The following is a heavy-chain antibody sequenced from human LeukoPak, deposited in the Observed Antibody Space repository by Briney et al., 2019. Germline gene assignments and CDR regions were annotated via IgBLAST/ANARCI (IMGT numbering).Heavy chain of an antibody. Sequence: PGGSLRLSCVVSGFTFSNFGMSWVRQAPGKGLEWVANIKQDGSERYYVDSVKGRFAISRDNAENSLYLQMNSLRAEDTAVYYCARYGNGAWLAHYSFDIWGQGTMVTVSS. D-gene: IGHD6-19*01. CDR2: IKQDGSER. J-gene: IGHJ3*02. CDR3: ARYGNGAWLAHYSFDI. CDR1: GFTFSNFG. V-gene: IGHV3-7*01.